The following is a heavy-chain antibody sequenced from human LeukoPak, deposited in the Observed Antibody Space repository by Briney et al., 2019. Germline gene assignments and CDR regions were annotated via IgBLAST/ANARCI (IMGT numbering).Heavy chain of an antibody. CDR2: IRDDGSKK. CDR3: AKDRGGYDPYYFDY. J-gene: IGHJ4*02. CDR1: GFTFSSYG. Sequence: GGSLRLSCAASGFTFSSYGMHWVRQAPGKGLEWVAFIRDDGSKKYYADSVKGRFTISRDNSKNTLYLQMNSLRAEDTAVYYCAKDRGGYDPYYFDYWGQGTLVTVSS. D-gene: IGHD5-12*01. V-gene: IGHV3-30*02.